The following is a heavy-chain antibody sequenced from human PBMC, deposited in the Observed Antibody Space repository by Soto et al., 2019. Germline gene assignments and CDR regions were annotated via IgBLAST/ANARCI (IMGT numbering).Heavy chain of an antibody. V-gene: IGHV3-23*01. Sequence: ELQLLESGGDLVQPGRSLRLSCAASGFTFSGYSMSWVRQAPGKGLEWVSVLHGGGNSAYYADSVKGRFTISIDNYKHTLYLQMRSLRVEDTAVYYCAKNRVRMTITWPFDDWGTLTLVTVSS. CDR3: AKNRVRMTITWPFDD. D-gene: IGHD3-10*01. CDR2: LHGGGNSA. J-gene: IGHJ4*01. CDR1: GFTFSGYS.